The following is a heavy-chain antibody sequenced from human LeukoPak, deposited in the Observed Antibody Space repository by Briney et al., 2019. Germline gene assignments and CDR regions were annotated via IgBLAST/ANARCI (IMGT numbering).Heavy chain of an antibody. D-gene: IGHD3-3*02. CDR1: GYTFTDYY. V-gene: IGHV1-2*02. J-gene: IGHJ4*02. Sequence: ASVKVSCKTSGYTFTDYYMHWVRQAPEQGLEWMGWINPNSGDTNYAQKFQGRVTMTRDTSITTAYMELSRLKSDDTAVYYCASISHVWSGYYTAHFDYWGQGTLVTVSS. CDR3: ASISHVWSGYYTAHFDY. CDR2: INPNSGDT.